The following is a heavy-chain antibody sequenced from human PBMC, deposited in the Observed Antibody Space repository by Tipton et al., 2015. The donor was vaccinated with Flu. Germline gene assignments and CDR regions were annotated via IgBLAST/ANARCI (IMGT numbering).Heavy chain of an antibody. J-gene: IGHJ4*02. D-gene: IGHD7-27*01. CDR3: ARDRGGWGSLDY. CDR1: GGSISSGPYY. V-gene: IGHV4-31*03. CDR2: IYYSGST. Sequence: TLSLTCTVSGGSISSGPYYWSWIRQHPGKGLEWIGYIYYSGSTYYNSSLESRVTISVDTSTNQSSLKLRSVTAADTAVYYCARDRGGWGSLDYWGQGTLVTVSS.